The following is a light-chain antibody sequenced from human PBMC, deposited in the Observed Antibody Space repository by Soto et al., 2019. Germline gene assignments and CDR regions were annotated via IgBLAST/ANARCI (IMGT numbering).Light chain of an antibody. V-gene: IGLV2-23*01. CDR3: AAWDDSLSGWV. Sequence: QSALTQPASVSGSPGQSITISCIGTSSDVGAYDLVSWYQQRPGTAPRLIIYENIRRPSTIASRFSGSKSGNTASLTISGLRAEDEANYHCAAWDDSLSGWVFGGGTKVTVL. J-gene: IGLJ3*02. CDR1: SSDVGAYDL. CDR2: ENI.